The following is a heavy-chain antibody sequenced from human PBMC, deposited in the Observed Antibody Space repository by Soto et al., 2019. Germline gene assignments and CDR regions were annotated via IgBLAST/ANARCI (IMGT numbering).Heavy chain of an antibody. V-gene: IGHV4-61*01. CDR1: AGSVSSGSYY. D-gene: IGHD2-2*01. CDR2: IYYSGST. CDR3: ASTDIVVVPAALFFDY. J-gene: IGHJ4*02. Sequence: SETLSLTCTVSAGSVSSGSYYWCWIRQPPGKGLEWIGYIYYSGSTNYNPSLKSRVTISVDTSKNQFSMKLSSVTAADTAVYYCASTDIVVVPAALFFDYWGQGTLVTVSS.